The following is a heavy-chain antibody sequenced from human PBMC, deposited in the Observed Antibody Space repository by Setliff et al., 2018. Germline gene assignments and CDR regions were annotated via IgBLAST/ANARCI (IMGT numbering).Heavy chain of an antibody. CDR2: IIPILGIA. D-gene: IGHD2-15*01. V-gene: IGHV1-69*10. CDR3: ARADPRTTLQNCNGGNCYSGQSYYAMDV. CDR1: GGTFSSYA. J-gene: IGHJ6*02. Sequence: ASVKVSCKASGGTFSSYAISWVRQAPGQGLEWMGGIIPILGIANYAQKFQGRVTVTADESTSTAYMELSSLRSEDTAVYYCARADPRTTLQNCNGGNCYSGQSYYAMDVWGQGTTVTVSS.